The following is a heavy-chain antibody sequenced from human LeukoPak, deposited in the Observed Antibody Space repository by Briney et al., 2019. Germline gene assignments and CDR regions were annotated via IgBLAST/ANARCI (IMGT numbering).Heavy chain of an antibody. J-gene: IGHJ6*04. CDR1: GYSFTSYW. Sequence: GESLKISCKGSGYSFTSYWISWVRQMPGKGLEWMGRIDPSDSYTNYSPSFQGHVTISADKTISTAYLQWSSLKASDTAMYYCARQTVATDGMDVWGKGTTVTVSS. CDR3: ARQTVATDGMDV. D-gene: IGHD5-12*01. CDR2: IDPSDSYT. V-gene: IGHV5-10-1*01.